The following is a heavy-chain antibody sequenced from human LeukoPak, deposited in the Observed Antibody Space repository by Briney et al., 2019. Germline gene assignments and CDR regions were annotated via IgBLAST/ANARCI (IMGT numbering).Heavy chain of an antibody. Sequence: PGGSLRLSCAASGFTFSTFAMSWVRQTPGKGLEWVSTMSASDGITHYGDSVQGRFTISRDNSKNTLYLQMSSLTVEGTAIYYCAKDVRVGVTPYFDYWGQGTPVTVSS. CDR2: MSASDGIT. J-gene: IGHJ4*02. V-gene: IGHV3-23*01. CDR3: AKDVRVGVTPYFDY. CDR1: GFTFSTFA. D-gene: IGHD1-26*01.